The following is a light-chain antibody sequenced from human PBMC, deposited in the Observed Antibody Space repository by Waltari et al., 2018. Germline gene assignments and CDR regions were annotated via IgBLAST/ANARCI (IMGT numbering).Light chain of an antibody. CDR3: QQYITTLT. J-gene: IGKJ4*01. V-gene: IGKV4-1*01. CDR2: WAS. CDR1: QTILYSPTNRNY. Sequence: DFVMTQSPDSLAVSLGERATINSKSSQTILYSPTNRNYLACYQQRPGQPPKLLIYWASVRASGVPDRFSGSGSGTDFTLTISSLQPEDVAVYYCQQYITTLTFGGGTKVEIK.